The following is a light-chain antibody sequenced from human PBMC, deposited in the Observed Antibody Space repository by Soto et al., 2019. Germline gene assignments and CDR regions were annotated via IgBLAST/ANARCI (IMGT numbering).Light chain of an antibody. V-gene: IGLV2-8*01. CDR2: EVS. CDR3: SSYAGRSLV. CDR1: SRDVGGYNY. Sequence: QSALTQPPSASGSHGQSVTISCIGTSRDVGGYNYVSWYQQHPGKAPKLMIYEVSERPSGVPDRFSGSKSGNTASLTVSGLQAEDEADYYCSSYAGRSLVFGGGTKVTVL. J-gene: IGLJ2*01.